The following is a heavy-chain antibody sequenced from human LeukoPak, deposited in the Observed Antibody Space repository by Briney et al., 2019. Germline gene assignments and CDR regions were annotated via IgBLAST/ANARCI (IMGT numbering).Heavy chain of an antibody. CDR1: RFTFSNYG. D-gene: IGHD6-13*01. CDR3: AKDGLGGYGSSWYFDY. V-gene: IGHV3-23*01. CDR2: ISGSGDYT. J-gene: IGHJ4*02. Sequence: PGGSLRLSCAGSRFTFSNYGFSSYVMSWVRQAPGKGLEWVSGISGSGDYTSYADSVKGRFTISRDHSNNTLYLQMNSLRAEDTALYYCAKDGLGGYGSSWYFDYWGQGALVTVSS.